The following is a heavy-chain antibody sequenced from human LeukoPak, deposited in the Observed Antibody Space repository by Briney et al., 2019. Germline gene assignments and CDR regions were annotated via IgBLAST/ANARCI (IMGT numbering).Heavy chain of an antibody. V-gene: IGHV4-39*07. Sequence: PSETLSLTCTVSDGSFSSGSDSWGWIRQPPGKGLEWIGSIDYSGTTYHNPSLKSRVTIAVDASKNQFSLRLSSVTAADTAVYYCARGRDYYDSTGYFYWGQGTLVTVSS. CDR1: DGSFSSGSDS. J-gene: IGHJ4*02. CDR3: ARGRDYYDSTGYFY. D-gene: IGHD3-22*01. CDR2: IDYSGTT.